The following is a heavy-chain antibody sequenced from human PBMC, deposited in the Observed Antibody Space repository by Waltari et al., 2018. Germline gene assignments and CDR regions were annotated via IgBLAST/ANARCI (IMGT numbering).Heavy chain of an antibody. CDR1: GFTFSSYS. CDR2: ISSSSSTI. D-gene: IGHD6-13*01. V-gene: IGHV3-48*04. J-gene: IGHJ6*03. Sequence: EVQLVESGGGLVQPGGSLRLSCAASGFTFSSYSMNWVRQAPGKGLEWVSYISSSSSTIYYADSVKGRFTISRDNAKNSLYLQMNSLRAEDTAVYYCARDRIAAAGTIYYYMDVWGKGTTVTVSS. CDR3: ARDRIAAAGTIYYYMDV.